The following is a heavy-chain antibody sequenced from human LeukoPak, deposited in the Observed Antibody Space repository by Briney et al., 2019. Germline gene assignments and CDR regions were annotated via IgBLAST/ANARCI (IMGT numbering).Heavy chain of an antibody. CDR1: GFTFSSYA. V-gene: IGHV3-23*01. CDR3: AKAGQRRELLKTYYHYGMDV. CDR2: IGGSGGST. Sequence: GRSLRLSCAASGFTFSSYAMSWVRQAPGKGLEWVSAIGGSGGSTYYADSVKGRFTISRDNSKNTLYLQTNSLRAEDTAVYYCAKAGQRRELLKTYYHYGMDVWGQGTTVTVSS. J-gene: IGHJ6*02. D-gene: IGHD1-26*01.